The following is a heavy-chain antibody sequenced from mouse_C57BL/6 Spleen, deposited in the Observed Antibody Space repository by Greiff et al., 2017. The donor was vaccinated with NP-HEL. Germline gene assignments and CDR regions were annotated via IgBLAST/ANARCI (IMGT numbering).Heavy chain of an antibody. CDR1: GFTFSDYG. D-gene: IGHD1-1*01. Sequence: VKLMESGGGLVKPGGSLKLSCAASGFTFSDYGMHWVRQAPEKGLEWVAYISSGSSTIYYADTVKGRFTISRDNAKNTLFLQMTSLRSEDTAMYYCASTTVVERAMDYWGQGTSVTVSS. V-gene: IGHV5-17*01. CDR2: ISSGSSTI. CDR3: ASTTVVERAMDY. J-gene: IGHJ4*01.